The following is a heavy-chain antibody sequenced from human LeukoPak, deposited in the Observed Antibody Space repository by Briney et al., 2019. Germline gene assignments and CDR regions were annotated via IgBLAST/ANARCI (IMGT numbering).Heavy chain of an antibody. CDR3: AREYYGSGSYVIDY. D-gene: IGHD3-10*01. Sequence: SETLSLTCTVSGGSISGYYWSWIRQPPGKGLEWIGYIYYSGSTNYNPSLKSRVTISADTSKNQFSLKLSSVTAADTAVYYCAREYYGSGSYVIDYWGQGTLVTVSS. J-gene: IGHJ4*02. CDR2: IYYSGST. CDR1: GGSISGYY. V-gene: IGHV4-59*01.